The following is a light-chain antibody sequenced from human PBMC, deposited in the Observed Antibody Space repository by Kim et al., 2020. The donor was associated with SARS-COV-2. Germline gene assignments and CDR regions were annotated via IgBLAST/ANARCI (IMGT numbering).Light chain of an antibody. CDR3: QQYGSSPLT. V-gene: IGKV3-20*01. CDR2: DAS. J-gene: IGKJ4*01. Sequence: EIVLTQSPGTLSLSPGERATLSCRASQSVSSSYLAWYQQTPGQAPRLLIYDASSRATGIPDRFSGSGSGTDFTLTISRLEPEDFAVYYCQQYGSSPLTFGGGTKLEI. CDR1: QSVSSSY.